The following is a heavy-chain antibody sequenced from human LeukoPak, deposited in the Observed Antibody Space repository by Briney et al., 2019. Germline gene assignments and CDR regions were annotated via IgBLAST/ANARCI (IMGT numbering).Heavy chain of an antibody. D-gene: IGHD3-22*01. CDR2: MNPNSGNT. Sequence: ASVKVSCKASGYTLTSYDINWVRQATGQGLEWMGWMNPNSGNTGYAQKFQGRVTMTRNTSISTAYMELSSLRSEDTAVYYCARSMYYYDSSGYYYEYNYGMDVWGQGTTVTVSS. V-gene: IGHV1-8*01. J-gene: IGHJ6*02. CDR3: ARSMYYYDSSGYYYEYNYGMDV. CDR1: GYTLTSYD.